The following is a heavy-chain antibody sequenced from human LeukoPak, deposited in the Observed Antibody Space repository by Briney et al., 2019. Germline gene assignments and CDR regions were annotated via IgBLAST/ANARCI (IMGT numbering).Heavy chain of an antibody. CDR3: ARDGDDAFDI. J-gene: IGHJ3*02. Sequence: GGSLRLSCAASGFTFSSYGMHWVRQAPGKGLEWVSYISSSSSTIYYADSVKGRFTISRDNAKNSLYLQMNSLRAEDTAVYYCARDGDDAFDIWGQGTMVTVST. D-gene: IGHD7-27*01. CDR1: GFTFSSYG. V-gene: IGHV3-48*01. CDR2: ISSSSSTI.